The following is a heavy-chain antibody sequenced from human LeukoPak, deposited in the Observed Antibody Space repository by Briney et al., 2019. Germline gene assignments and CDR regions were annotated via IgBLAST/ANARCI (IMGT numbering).Heavy chain of an antibody. D-gene: IGHD5-18*01. CDR3: ARGSYSYGYLYYYYYYMDV. V-gene: IGHV4-59*01. J-gene: IGHJ6*03. CDR2: IYYSGST. CDR1: GGSISSYY. Sequence: SETLSLTCTVSGGSISSYYWSWIRQPPGKGLEWIGYIYYSGSTNYNPSLKSRVTISADTSKNQFSLKLSSVTAADTAVYYCARGSYSYGYLYYYYYYMDVWGKGTTVTVSS.